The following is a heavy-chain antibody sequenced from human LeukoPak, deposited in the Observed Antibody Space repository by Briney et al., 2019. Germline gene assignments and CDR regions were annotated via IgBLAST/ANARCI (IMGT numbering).Heavy chain of an antibody. Sequence: GGSLRLSCVASGFTFTDHPMHWVRQTPGKGLEWVTIIAHDGSVQYYTDSVKGRFTISRDDSKNTLYLQMNSLRAEDTAIYYCAKEKVPISMPAWYFDLWGRGTLVTVSS. J-gene: IGHJ2*01. V-gene: IGHV3-30*18. CDR1: GFTFTDHP. CDR3: AKEKVPISMPAWYFDL. D-gene: IGHD2/OR15-2a*01. CDR2: IAHDGSVQ.